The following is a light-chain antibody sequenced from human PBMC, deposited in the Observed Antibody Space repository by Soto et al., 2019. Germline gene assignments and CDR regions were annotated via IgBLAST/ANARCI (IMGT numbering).Light chain of an antibody. CDR1: QSISNF. CDR3: QQSYRNPRT. Sequence: DIQMTQSPSFLSASAGYRGAIFWRASQSISNFLHWYQQKPGKAPKLLIYAASKLESGVPSRFGGSGSGTDFTLTISSLQPEDFATYYCQQSYRNPRTFGLGTKVDIK. CDR2: AAS. J-gene: IGKJ1*01. V-gene: IGKV1-39*01.